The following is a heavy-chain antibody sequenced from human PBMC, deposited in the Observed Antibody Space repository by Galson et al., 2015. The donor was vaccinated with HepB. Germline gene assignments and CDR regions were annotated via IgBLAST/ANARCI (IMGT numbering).Heavy chain of an antibody. CDR1: GGSISSSSYY. D-gene: IGHD2-15*01. V-gene: IGHV4-39*07. J-gene: IGHJ4*02. CDR3: ARDRIRGPKKDFDY. Sequence: ETLSLTCTVSGGSISSSSYYWGWIRQPPGKGLEWIGSIYYSGSTYYNPSLKSRVTISVDTSKNQFSLKLSSVTAADTAVYYCARDRIRGPKKDFDYWGQGTLVTVSS. CDR2: IYYSGST.